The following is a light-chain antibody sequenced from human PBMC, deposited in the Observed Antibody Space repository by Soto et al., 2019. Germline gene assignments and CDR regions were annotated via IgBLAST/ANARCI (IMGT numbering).Light chain of an antibody. CDR2: GNS. CDR1: SSNIGAGYD. J-gene: IGLJ1*01. V-gene: IGLV1-40*01. Sequence: QLVLTQPPSVSGAPGQRVTISCTGSSSNIGAGYDVHWYQQLPGTAPKLLIYGNSNRPSGVPDRFSGSKSGTSASLAITGLHAEDEADYYCQSYDSSLSALYVFGTGTKLTVL. CDR3: QSYDSSLSALYV.